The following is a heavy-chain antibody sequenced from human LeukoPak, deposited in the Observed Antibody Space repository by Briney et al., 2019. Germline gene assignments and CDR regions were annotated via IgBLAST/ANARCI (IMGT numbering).Heavy chain of an antibody. CDR3: ASTTVVTPLNDY. J-gene: IGHJ4*02. CDR1: GFNFNSYW. Sequence: PGGSLRLSCATSGFNFNSYWMSWVRQAPGKGLEWVSSISSSSSYIYYADSVKGRFTISRDNAKNSLYLQMNSLRAEDTAVYYCASTTVVTPLNDYWGQGTLVTVSS. D-gene: IGHD4-23*01. CDR2: ISSSSSYI. V-gene: IGHV3-21*01.